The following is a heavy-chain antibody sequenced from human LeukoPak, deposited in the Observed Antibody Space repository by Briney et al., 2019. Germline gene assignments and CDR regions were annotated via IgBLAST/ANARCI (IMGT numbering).Heavy chain of an antibody. CDR3: AREGTAMNYGGTFDP. Sequence: SVKVSWKASGGTFSSYAISWVRQAPGQGLEWMGRIIPIFGTANYAQKFQGRVTITADKSTSTAYMELSSLRSEDTAVYYCAREGTAMNYGGTFDPWGQGTLVTVSS. V-gene: IGHV1-69*06. CDR2: IIPIFGTA. D-gene: IGHD4-23*01. CDR1: GGTFSSYA. J-gene: IGHJ5*02.